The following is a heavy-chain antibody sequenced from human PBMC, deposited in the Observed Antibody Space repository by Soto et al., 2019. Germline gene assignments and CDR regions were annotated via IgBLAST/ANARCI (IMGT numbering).Heavy chain of an antibody. D-gene: IGHD3-3*01. CDR1: GFTLNNAW. CDR3: TTEPVILRFLEWDHNGMDV. Sequence: EVQLVESGGGLVKPGGSLTLSCAASGFTLNNAWMNWVRQAPGKGLEWVGRIKSKTGGGTTDYAAPVRGRFTISRDDSKNTLYLQMNSLKTEDTGVYYCTTEPVILRFLEWDHNGMDVW. J-gene: IGHJ6*01. V-gene: IGHV3-15*07. CDR2: IKSKTGGGTT.